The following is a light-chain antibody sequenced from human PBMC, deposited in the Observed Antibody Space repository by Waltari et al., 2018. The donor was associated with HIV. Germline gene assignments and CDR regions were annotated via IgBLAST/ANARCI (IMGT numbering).Light chain of an antibody. CDR1: QTVGNTY. V-gene: IGKV3-20*01. CDR2: GAS. CDR3: QQYGSSPQT. J-gene: IGKJ1*01. Sequence: VLTQSPGTLSLSPGERATLSCRASQTVGNTYLAWYQQKPGQAPRLLIYGASSRATGIPDRFSGSGSGTDFNLTIRRLEPEDFAFYYCQQYGSSPQTFGQGTKVEIK.